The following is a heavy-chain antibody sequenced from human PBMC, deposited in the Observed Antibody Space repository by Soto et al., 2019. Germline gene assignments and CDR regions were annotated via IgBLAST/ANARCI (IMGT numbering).Heavy chain of an antibody. CDR1: GYIFTSYY. V-gene: IGHV1-46*03. J-gene: IGHJ4*02. D-gene: IGHD3-10*01. CDR2: INPFDGSR. Sequence: ASVKVSYKASGYIFTSYYLHWVRQAPGQGLEWMGWINPFDGSRMFAQSFQGRVTFTRDTSTSTAYMELSGLRSDDTAVYYCSRVDPGETSPFDHWGQGTLVTVSS. CDR3: SRVDPGETSPFDH.